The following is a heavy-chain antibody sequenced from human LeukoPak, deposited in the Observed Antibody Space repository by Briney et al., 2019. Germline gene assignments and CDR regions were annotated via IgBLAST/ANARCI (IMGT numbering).Heavy chain of an antibody. CDR3: AKSDSYGSGSYGVDY. V-gene: IGHV3-30*18. CDR1: GFTFSSYG. Sequence: GGSLRLSCAASGFTFSSYGMHWVRQAPGKGLEWVAVISYDGSNKYYADSVKGRFTISRDNSKNTLYLQMNSLSAEDTAVYYCAKSDSYGSGSYGVDYWGQGTLVTVSS. D-gene: IGHD3-10*01. J-gene: IGHJ4*02. CDR2: ISYDGSNK.